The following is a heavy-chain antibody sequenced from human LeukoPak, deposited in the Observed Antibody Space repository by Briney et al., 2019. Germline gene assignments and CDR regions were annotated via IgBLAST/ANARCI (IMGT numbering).Heavy chain of an antibody. CDR1: GFTFSNYG. V-gene: IGHV3-30*02. CDR2: IRYDESDK. J-gene: IGHJ6*03. D-gene: IGHD4-17*01. Sequence: PGGSLRLSCATSGFTFSNYGMHWIRQAPGKGLEWVAFIRYDESDKYYADSVKGRFTISRDNSRNTLYLQMNSLRIEDTAMYHCAREAYGDYYMDVWGKGTTVTVSS. CDR3: AREAYGDYYMDV.